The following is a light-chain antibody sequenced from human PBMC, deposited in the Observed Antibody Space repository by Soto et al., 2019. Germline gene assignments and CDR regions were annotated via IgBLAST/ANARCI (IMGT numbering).Light chain of an antibody. CDR3: QSYDSSLSGYV. J-gene: IGLJ1*01. V-gene: IGLV1-40*01. CDR2: GNS. Sequence: QPVLTQSPSVSGAPGQRVTISCTGSSSNIGAGYDVHWYQQLPGTAPKLLICGNSNRPSGVPDRFSGSKSGTSASLAITGLQAEDEADYYCQSYDSSLSGYVFGTGTKLTVL. CDR1: SSNIGAGYD.